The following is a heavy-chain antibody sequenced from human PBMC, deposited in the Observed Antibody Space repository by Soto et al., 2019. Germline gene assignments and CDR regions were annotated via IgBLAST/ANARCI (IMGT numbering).Heavy chain of an antibody. CDR2: ISGSGGST. CDR1: GFTFSTYA. J-gene: IGHJ5*01. V-gene: IGHV3-23*01. D-gene: IGHD3-22*01. Sequence: EVQLLESGGGLAQPGGSLRLSCAASGFTFSTYAMNWVRRAPGKGLEWVSAISGSGGSTYYAESVKGRFTISRDNSKNTLYLQMKSLRVDDTAVYYCAKDSRLYDSTNWFDSWGQGTLVTVSS. CDR3: AKDSRLYDSTNWFDS.